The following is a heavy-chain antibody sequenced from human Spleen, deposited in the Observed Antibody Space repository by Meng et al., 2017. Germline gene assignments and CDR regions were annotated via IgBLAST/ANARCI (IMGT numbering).Heavy chain of an antibody. CDR1: GGSFSGYY. V-gene: IGHV4-34*01. CDR3: ARARRVPRDWFDP. Sequence: QVQLQQWGAGLLKPSETLSLTCAVYGGSFSGYYWSWIREPPGKGVEWIGEINHSGSTNYNPSLKSRVTISVDTSKNQFSLKLSSVTAADTAVYYCARARRVPRDWFDPWGQGTLVTVSS. J-gene: IGHJ5*02. D-gene: IGHD2-2*01. CDR2: INHSGST.